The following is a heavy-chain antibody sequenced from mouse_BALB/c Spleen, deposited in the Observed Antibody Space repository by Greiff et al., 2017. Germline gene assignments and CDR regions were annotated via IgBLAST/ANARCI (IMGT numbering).Heavy chain of an antibody. CDR3: ARDDYGSSYGYAMDY. CDR2: ISSGGSYT. Sequence: EVMLVESGGGLVKPGGSLKLSCAASGFTFSSYAMSWVRQSPEKRLEWVAEISSGGSYTYYPDTVTGRFTISRDNAKNTLYLEMSSLRSEDTAMYYCARDDYGSSYGYAMDYWGQGTSVTVSS. J-gene: IGHJ4*01. D-gene: IGHD1-1*01. CDR1: GFTFSSYA. V-gene: IGHV5-9-4*01.